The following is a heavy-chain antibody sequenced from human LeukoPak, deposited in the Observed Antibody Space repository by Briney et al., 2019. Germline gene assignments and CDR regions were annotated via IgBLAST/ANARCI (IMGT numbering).Heavy chain of an antibody. Sequence: GGSLRLSCAASGFTFSSYAMSWVRQAPGKGLEWVSAVGGSGGSTYYADSVKGRFTISRDNSKNTLYLQMNSLRVEDTAVYYCANRPVWVHYAADYWGQGTLVTVSS. V-gene: IGHV3-23*01. CDR2: VGGSGGST. CDR3: ANRPVWVHYAADY. CDR1: GFTFSSYA. D-gene: IGHD3-16*01. J-gene: IGHJ4*02.